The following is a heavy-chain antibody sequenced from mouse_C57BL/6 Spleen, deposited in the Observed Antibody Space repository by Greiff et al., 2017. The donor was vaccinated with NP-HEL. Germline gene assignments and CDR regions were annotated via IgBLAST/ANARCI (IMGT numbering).Heavy chain of an antibody. CDR1: GYSITSGYY. CDR2: ISYDGSN. J-gene: IGHJ1*03. Sequence: VQLKESGPGLVKPSQSLSLTCSVTGYSITSGYYWNWIRQFPGNKLEWMGYISYDGSNNYNPSLKNRISITRDTSKNQFFLKLNSVTTEDTATYYCARGWVYWYFDVWGTGTTVTVSS. D-gene: IGHD2-3*01. CDR3: ARGWVYWYFDV. V-gene: IGHV3-6*01.